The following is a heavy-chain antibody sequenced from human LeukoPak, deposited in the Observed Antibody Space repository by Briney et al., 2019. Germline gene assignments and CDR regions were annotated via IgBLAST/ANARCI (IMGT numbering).Heavy chain of an antibody. CDR3: ARSIKHYMDV. Sequence: GGSLRLSCAASGFTFSRDWMSWVRQAPGKGLEWVANIKQDGSEKYYVDSVKGRFTISRDNAKNSLYLQMNSLRAEDTAVYYCARSIKHYMDVWGKGTTVTVSS. CDR2: IKQDGSEK. V-gene: IGHV3-7*01. CDR1: GFTFSRDW. J-gene: IGHJ6*03.